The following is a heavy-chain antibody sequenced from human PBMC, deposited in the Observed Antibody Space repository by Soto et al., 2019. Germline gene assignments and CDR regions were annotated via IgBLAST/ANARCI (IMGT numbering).Heavy chain of an antibody. CDR2: VNPSGGHT. CDR1: GDTFTDYY. J-gene: IGHJ4*02. Sequence: QVQQMQSGAEVKKPGASVKVSCKASGDTFTDYYIHWVRQAPGQGLAWMGTVNPSGGHTTYAQHFLGRVTMTRDTATSTLYMELTSLTSDDTAIYYCARGGHVVVVTAALDYWGQGTLVTVSS. CDR3: ARGGHVVVVTAALDY. D-gene: IGHD2-21*02. V-gene: IGHV1-46*01.